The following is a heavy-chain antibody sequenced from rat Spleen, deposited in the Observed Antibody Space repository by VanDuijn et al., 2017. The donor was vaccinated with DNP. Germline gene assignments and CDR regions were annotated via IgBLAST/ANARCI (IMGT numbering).Heavy chain of an antibody. CDR3: ARGGRSYFDY. V-gene: IGHV5-25*01. J-gene: IGHJ2*01. Sequence: EVQLVESGGGLVQPGGSLKLSCAASGFTFSDYLMAWVRQAPKKGLEWVASISTGGGDTYYRDSVKGRFTVSRDDATSTLYLQMDSLRSEDTATYYCARGGRSYFDYWGQGVMVTVSS. CDR2: ISTGGGDT. D-gene: IGHD1-11*01. CDR1: GFTFSDYL.